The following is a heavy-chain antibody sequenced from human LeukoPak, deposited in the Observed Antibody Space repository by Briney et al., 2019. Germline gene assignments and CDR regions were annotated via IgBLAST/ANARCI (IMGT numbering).Heavy chain of an antibody. CDR3: ARGETGYSGYDSVYYYYYMDV. CDR1: GGTFSSYA. V-gene: IGHV1-69*13. D-gene: IGHD5-12*01. CDR2: IIPIFGTA. J-gene: IGHJ6*03. Sequence: SVKVSCKASGGTFSSYAISWVRQAPGQGLEWMGGIIPIFGTANYAQKFQGRVTITADESTSTAYMELSSLRSEDTAVYYCARGETGYSGYDSVYYYYYMDVWGKGTTVTISS.